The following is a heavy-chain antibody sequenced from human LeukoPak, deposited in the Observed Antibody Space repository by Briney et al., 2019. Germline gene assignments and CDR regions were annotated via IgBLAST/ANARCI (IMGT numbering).Heavy chain of an antibody. Sequence: GGSLRLSCAASGFTFSSYSMNWVRQAPGKGLEWVSFISSSSNYMSYADSVKGRFTISRDNAKNSPYLQMNSLRAEDTAVYYCARPLDSSNNYFDYWGQGTLVTVSA. V-gene: IGHV3-21*01. CDR2: ISSSSNYM. CDR3: ARPLDSSNNYFDY. CDR1: GFTFSSYS. J-gene: IGHJ4*02. D-gene: IGHD6-13*01.